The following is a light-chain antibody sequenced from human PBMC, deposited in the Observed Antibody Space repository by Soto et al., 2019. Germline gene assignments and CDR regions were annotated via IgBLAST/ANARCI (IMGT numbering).Light chain of an antibody. CDR2: SNN. CDR3: AAWDDSLNGYYV. V-gene: IGLV1-44*01. Sequence: QSVLTQPPSASGTPGQRVTISCSGSSSNIGSNTVNWYQQLPGTAPKLLIYSNNQRPSGAPDRVSGSKPGTSASLAISGLQSEDEADYYCAAWDDSLNGYYVFGTGTKSPS. J-gene: IGLJ1*01. CDR1: SSNIGSNT.